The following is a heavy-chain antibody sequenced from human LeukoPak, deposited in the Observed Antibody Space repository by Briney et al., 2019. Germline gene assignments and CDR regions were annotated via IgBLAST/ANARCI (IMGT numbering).Heavy chain of an antibody. CDR2: ISSSSSYI. D-gene: IGHD3-3*01. Sequence: KSGGSLRLSCAASGFTFSSYSMNWVRQAPGKGLEWVSSISSSSSYIYYADSVKGRFTISRDNAKNSLYLQMNSLRAEDTAVYYCARDSTIFGVVIRPPRPRYFDLWGRGTLVTVSS. CDR1: GFTFSSYS. J-gene: IGHJ2*01. V-gene: IGHV3-21*01. CDR3: ARDSTIFGVVIRPPRPRYFDL.